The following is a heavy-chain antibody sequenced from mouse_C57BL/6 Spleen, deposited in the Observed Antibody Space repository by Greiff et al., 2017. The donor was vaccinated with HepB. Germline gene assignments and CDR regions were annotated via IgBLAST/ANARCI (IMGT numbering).Heavy chain of an antibody. J-gene: IGHJ2*01. CDR1: GYTFTSYW. D-gene: IGHD2-5*01. V-gene: IGHV1-50*01. Sequence: QVQLKQPGAELVKPGASVKLSCKASGYTFTSYWMQWVKQRPGQGLEWIGEIDPSDSYTNYNQKFKGKATLTVDTSSSTAYMQLSSLTSEDSAVYYCARGDSNYDFDYWGQGTTLTVSS. CDR3: ARGDSNYDFDY. CDR2: IDPSDSYT.